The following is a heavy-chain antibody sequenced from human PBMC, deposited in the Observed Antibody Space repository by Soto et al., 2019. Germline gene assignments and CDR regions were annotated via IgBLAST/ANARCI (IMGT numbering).Heavy chain of an antibody. D-gene: IGHD6-13*01. V-gene: IGHV3-30*18. Sequence: QVQLVESGGGVVQPGRSLRLSCAASGSTFSSYGMNWVRQAPGKGLEWVAVISYDGSNKYYADSVKGRFTISRDSSKNMLYLQMNSLRAEDTAVYYCAKEDSSSWHYYYGMDVWGQGTTVTVSS. CDR2: ISYDGSNK. J-gene: IGHJ6*02. CDR1: GSTFSSYG. CDR3: AKEDSSSWHYYYGMDV.